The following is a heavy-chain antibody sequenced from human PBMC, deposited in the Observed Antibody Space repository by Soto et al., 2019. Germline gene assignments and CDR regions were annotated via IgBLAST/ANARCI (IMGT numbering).Heavy chain of an antibody. Sequence: PSETLSLTCTVSGGSISSYYWSWIRQPPGKGLECIGSIFYTGSTNYNPSLKSRVTISVDTSKNQFSLELTSVTAADTAVYYCARGTTGRRYYYYYYMDVWGKGTTVTVSS. V-gene: IGHV4-59*01. D-gene: IGHD4-17*01. CDR3: ARGTTGRRYYYYYYMDV. CDR2: IFYTGST. J-gene: IGHJ6*03. CDR1: GGSISSYY.